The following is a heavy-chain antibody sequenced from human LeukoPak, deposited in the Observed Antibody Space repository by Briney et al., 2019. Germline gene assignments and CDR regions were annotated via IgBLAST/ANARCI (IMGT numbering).Heavy chain of an antibody. CDR3: ARGPQTSIVVVPATEFDY. D-gene: IGHD2-2*01. V-gene: IGHV1-2*02. Sequence: ASVKVSCKASGYTFSSYYMHWVRQAPGQGLEWMGWINPNSGGTNYAQKFQGRVTMTRDTSISTAYMELSRLRSDDTAVYYCARGPQTSIVVVPATEFDYWGQGTLVTVSS. J-gene: IGHJ4*02. CDR2: INPNSGGT. CDR1: GYTFSSYY.